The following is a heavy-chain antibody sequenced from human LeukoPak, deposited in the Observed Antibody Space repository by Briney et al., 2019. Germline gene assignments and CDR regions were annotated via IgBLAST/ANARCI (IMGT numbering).Heavy chain of an antibody. Sequence: GGSLRLSCAASGFTFSGYAMHWVRQAPGKGLEWVAVISYDGSNKYYADSVKGRFTISRDNSKNTLYLQMNSLRAEDTAVYYCARSDYGGGRNYWGQGTLVTVSS. D-gene: IGHD4-23*01. J-gene: IGHJ4*02. CDR3: ARSDYGGGRNY. V-gene: IGHV3-30-3*01. CDR1: GFTFSGYA. CDR2: ISYDGSNK.